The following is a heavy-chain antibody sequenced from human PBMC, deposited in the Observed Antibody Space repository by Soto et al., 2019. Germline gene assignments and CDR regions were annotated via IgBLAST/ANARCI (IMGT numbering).Heavy chain of an antibody. CDR2: IWYDGSDK. V-gene: IGHV3-33*01. D-gene: IGHD3-22*01. CDR3: ARGYYYDSSGSPLDY. Sequence: GGSLRLSCAASGFTFSRYGMHWVRQAQGKGLEWVAVIWYDGSDKYYADSVKGRFTISRDNSKNTLYLQMNSLRGEDTALYYCARGYYYDSSGSPLDYWGLGTLVTVSS. CDR1: GFTFSRYG. J-gene: IGHJ4*02.